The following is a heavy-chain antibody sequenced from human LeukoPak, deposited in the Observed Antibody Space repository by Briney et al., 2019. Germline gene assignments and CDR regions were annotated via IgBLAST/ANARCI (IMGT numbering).Heavy chain of an antibody. CDR1: GFTFSSYG. J-gene: IGHJ4*02. D-gene: IGHD4-17*01. CDR3: ARSTTVTTGRDY. CDR2: IWYDGSNK. V-gene: IGHV3-33*01. Sequence: AGGSLRLSCAASGFTFSSYGMHWVRQAPGKGLEWVAVIWYDGSNKYYADSVKGRFTISRDNAKNSLYLQMNSLRAEDTAVYYCARSTTVTTGRDYWGQGTLVTVSS.